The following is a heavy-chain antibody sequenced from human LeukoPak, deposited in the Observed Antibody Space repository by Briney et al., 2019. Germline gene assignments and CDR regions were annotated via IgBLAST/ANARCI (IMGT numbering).Heavy chain of an antibody. D-gene: IGHD3-16*01. J-gene: IGHJ4*02. CDR2: IRHDGSIK. V-gene: IGHV3-30*02. Sequence: HAGGSLRLSCAASGFIFSTYGMYWVRQAPGKGLEWVAFIRHDGSIKNYADSVKGRSTISRDNSKNTLYLQMNSLRAEDTAVYYCAKDSLAGIDYWGQGTLVTVSS. CDR1: GFIFSTYG. CDR3: AKDSLAGIDY.